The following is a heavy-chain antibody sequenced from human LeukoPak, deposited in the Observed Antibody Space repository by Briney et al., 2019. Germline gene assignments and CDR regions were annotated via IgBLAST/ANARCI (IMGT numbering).Heavy chain of an antibody. V-gene: IGHV4-61*08. CDR1: GGSISSGGYY. CDR3: ARGPITMVRGANYFDY. D-gene: IGHD3-10*01. Sequence: SQTLSLTCTVSGGSISSGGYYWSWIRQPPGKGLEWIGYIYYSGSTNYNPSLKSRVTISVDTSKNQFSLKLSSVTAADTAVYYCARGPITMVRGANYFDYWGQGTLVTVSS. CDR2: IYYSGST. J-gene: IGHJ4*02.